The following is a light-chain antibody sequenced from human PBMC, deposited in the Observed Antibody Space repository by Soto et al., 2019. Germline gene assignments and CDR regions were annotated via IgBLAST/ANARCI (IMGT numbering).Light chain of an antibody. CDR1: QDVSRS. Sequence: DTQLTQSTSFLSASVGDRVTITCRASQDVSRSLGWYQQKPGKAPKLLISAASTLHSGVPSRFSGSGSGTDFTLTISSLQPEDFATYYCQQLWTYPLTFGGGTKVEI. CDR2: AAS. J-gene: IGKJ4*01. CDR3: QQLWTYPLT. V-gene: IGKV1-9*01.